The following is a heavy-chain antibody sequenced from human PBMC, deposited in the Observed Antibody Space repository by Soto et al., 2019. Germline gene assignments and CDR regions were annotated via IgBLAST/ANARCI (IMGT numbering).Heavy chain of an antibody. V-gene: IGHV4-59*01. Sequence: PSETLSLTCTVSGGSISSYYWSWIRQPPGKGLEWIGYIYYSGSTNYNPSLKSRVTISVDTSKNQFSLKLSSVTAADTAVYYCARDGSGISFDWFDPWGQGTLVTVS. J-gene: IGHJ5*02. D-gene: IGHD3-10*01. CDR2: IYYSGST. CDR3: ARDGSGISFDWFDP. CDR1: GGSISSYY.